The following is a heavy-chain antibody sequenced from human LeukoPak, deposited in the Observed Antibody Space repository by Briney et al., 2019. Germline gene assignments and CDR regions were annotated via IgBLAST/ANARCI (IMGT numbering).Heavy chain of an antibody. CDR3: AIDPNWGTHS. D-gene: IGHD7-27*01. CDR1: GFTFSTYT. V-gene: IGHV3-23*01. CDR2: IGNNGGGI. Sequence: PGGPLRLSCAASGFTFSTYTMYWVRHPPGKSLEWVSIIGNNGGGIHYADSVRGRFTISRDNSKNALYLQMNSLRVEDTAVYYCAIDPNWGTHSWGQGVLVTVSS. J-gene: IGHJ4*02.